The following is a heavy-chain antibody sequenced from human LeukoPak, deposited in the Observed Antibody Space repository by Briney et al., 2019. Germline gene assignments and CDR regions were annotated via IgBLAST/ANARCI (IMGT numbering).Heavy chain of an antibody. CDR2: IYYSGSP. J-gene: IGHJ4*02. CDR1: GVSIRSAGYS. D-gene: IGHD5-12*01. V-gene: IGHV4-31*11. Sequence: KSSETLSLTCAVSGVSIRSAGYSYYWIRQYSGEGLERIGHIYYSGSPSYNPSLKSRVTISMDTSKNHFSLNLTSVTAADTAVYFCARHAESGSDRFDYWGQGTLVTVSS. CDR3: ARHAESGSDRFDY.